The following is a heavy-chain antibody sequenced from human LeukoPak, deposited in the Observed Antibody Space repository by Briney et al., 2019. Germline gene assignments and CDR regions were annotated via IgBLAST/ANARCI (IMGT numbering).Heavy chain of an antibody. CDR2: ISNSGDTI. J-gene: IGHJ4*02. CDR3: ARAYFWSGYFDS. Sequence: GGSLRLSCAASGFTFTDYYMSWIRQAPGKGLEYLSYISNSGDTIYYAASVRGRFTISRDNAKNSLYLQMSSLRTEDTAVYYCARAYFWSGYFDSWGQGTLVTVSS. D-gene: IGHD3-3*01. CDR1: GFTFTDYY. V-gene: IGHV3-11*04.